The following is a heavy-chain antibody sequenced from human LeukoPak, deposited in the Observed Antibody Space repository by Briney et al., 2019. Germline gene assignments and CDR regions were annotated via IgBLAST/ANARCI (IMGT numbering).Heavy chain of an antibody. J-gene: IGHJ2*01. V-gene: IGHV3-23*01. D-gene: IGHD3-16*01. CDR3: AKDGADLRYWYFDL. Sequence: GGSLRLSCAASGFTFSSHAMSWVRQAPGKGLEWVSAISGSGGSIYYADSVKGRFTISRDNSKNTLYLQVNSLRPEDTAVYYCAKDGADLRYWYFDLWGRGTLVTVSS. CDR2: ISGSGGSI. CDR1: GFTFSSHA.